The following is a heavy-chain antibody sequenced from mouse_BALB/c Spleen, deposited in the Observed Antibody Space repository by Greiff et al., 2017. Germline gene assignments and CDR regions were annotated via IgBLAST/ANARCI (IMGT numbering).Heavy chain of an antibody. J-gene: IGHJ3*01. CDR2: ISYSGST. Sequence: EVQLQQSGPGLVKPSQSLSLTCTVTGYSITSDYAWNWIRQFPGNKLEWMGYISYSGSTSYNPSLKSRISITRDTSKNQFFLQLNSVTTEDTATYYCARGGYSFFAYWGQGTLVTVSA. CDR3: ARGGYSFFAY. D-gene: IGHD2-3*01. V-gene: IGHV3-2*02. CDR1: GYSITSDYA.